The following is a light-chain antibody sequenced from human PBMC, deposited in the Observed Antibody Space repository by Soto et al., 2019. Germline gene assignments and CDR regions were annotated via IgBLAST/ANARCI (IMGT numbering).Light chain of an antibody. Sequence: EFVLTQSPGTPSLSPGERATLSCRASQSVSSRLAWYQQKPGQAPRLLISGASSRATGIPDRFSGSGSGTDFTLTISRLEPEDFALYYCQHYVERSPITFGQGTRLEIK. CDR1: QSVSSR. CDR2: GAS. J-gene: IGKJ5*01. V-gene: IGKV3-20*01. CDR3: QHYVERSPIT.